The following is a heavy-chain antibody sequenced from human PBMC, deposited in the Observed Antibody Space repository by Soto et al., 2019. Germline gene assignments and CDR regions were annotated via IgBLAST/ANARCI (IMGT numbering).Heavy chain of an antibody. CDR2: INGGNGHT. CDR1: GYTFSTYA. CDR3: ARGKGMEENYYYYGMDV. D-gene: IGHD1-1*01. V-gene: IGHV1-3*01. J-gene: IGHJ6*02. Sequence: ASVKVSCKASGYTFSTYALHWVRQAPGQGLEWMGWINGGNGHTRYSQKLKDRVTISRDTPASTAYMELSGLRSEDTAVYYCARGKGMEENYYYYGMDVWGQGTTVTVS.